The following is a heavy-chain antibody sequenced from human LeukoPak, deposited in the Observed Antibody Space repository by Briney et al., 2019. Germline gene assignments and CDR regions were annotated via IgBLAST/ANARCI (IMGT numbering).Heavy chain of an antibody. CDR2: IYYSGST. CDR1: GDSINSTNYY. Sequence: SERLSLTCTVSGDSINSTNYYWGWIRPPPGKGLELIANIYYSGSTYYNPSLKSRVTIFVDTSKNQFSLNLSSVTAADTAVYYCARLRGYTSSRTHNYYYYYYMDVWGKGTTVTVSS. CDR3: ARLRGYTSSRTHNYYYYYYMDV. V-gene: IGHV4-39*01. D-gene: IGHD6-13*01. J-gene: IGHJ6*03.